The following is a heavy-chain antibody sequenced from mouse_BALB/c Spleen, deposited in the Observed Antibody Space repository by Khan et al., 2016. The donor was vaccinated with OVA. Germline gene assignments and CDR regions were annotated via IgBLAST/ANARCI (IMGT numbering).Heavy chain of an antibody. CDR2: INPSNGYT. J-gene: IGHJ3*01. V-gene: IGHV1-4*01. Sequence: VQLQQSGTELARPGASVKMSCKASGYTFTSYTIHWIKLRPGQGLEWIGYINPSNGYTNYNQKFKDKATLTADKSSTTAYMELSNLTSDDSALYNCVRDGAYHRNDGWFAYWGQGTLVTVSA. CDR1: GYTFTSYT. CDR3: VRDGAYHRNDGWFAY. D-gene: IGHD2-14*01.